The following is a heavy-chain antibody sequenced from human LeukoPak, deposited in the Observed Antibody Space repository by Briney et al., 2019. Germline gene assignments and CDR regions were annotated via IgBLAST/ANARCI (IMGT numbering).Heavy chain of an antibody. CDR2: IYYSGFT. CDR3: ARTTSGGVIAIDY. D-gene: IGHD3-16*02. CDR1: GGSISSSSYY. V-gene: IGHV4-39*01. Sequence: SETLSLTCTVSGGSISSSSYYWGWIRQPPGKGLERIGSIYYSGFTYYNPSLKSRVTISVDTSKNQFSLKLSSVTAADTAVYYCARTTSGGVIAIDYWGQGTPVTVSS. J-gene: IGHJ4*02.